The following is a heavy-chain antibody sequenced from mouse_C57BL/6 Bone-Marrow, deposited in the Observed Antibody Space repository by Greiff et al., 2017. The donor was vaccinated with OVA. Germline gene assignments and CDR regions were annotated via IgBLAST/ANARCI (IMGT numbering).Heavy chain of an antibody. CDR1: GFPITSGYY. V-gene: IGHV12-3*01. Sequence: QVQLQQSGPGLVKPSQSLFLTCSITGFPITSGYYWIWIRQSPGKPLEWMGYITHSGETFYNPSLQSPISITRETSKNQFFLQLNSVTTEDTAMYYCAGDRPLSTVVATGGFDYWGQGTTLTVSS. J-gene: IGHJ2*01. CDR2: ITHSGET. D-gene: IGHD1-1*01. CDR3: AGDRPLSTVVATGGFDY.